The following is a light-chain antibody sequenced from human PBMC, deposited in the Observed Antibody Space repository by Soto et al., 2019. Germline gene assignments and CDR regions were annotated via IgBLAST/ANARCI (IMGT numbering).Light chain of an antibody. CDR2: AAS. V-gene: IGKV1-27*01. CDR3: QQYAHSTPIS. J-gene: IGKJ5*01. Sequence: EIVMAQSRSSLSAFVGAVVTITCRASQDIGNFLAWYQQKPGKVPKLLIYAASTLQSGVPSRFSGSGSGTDFTLTISRLEPEDFALYCCQQYAHSTPISFGQGTRLEIK. CDR1: QDIGNF.